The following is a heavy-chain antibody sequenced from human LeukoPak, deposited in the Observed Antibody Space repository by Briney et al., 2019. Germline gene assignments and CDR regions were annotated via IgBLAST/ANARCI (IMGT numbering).Heavy chain of an antibody. CDR1: GGSISDYY. V-gene: IGHV4-34*01. CDR3: ARAKRDGWSFYFDY. D-gene: IGHD5-24*01. Sequence: PSETLSLTCAVYGGSISDYYWSWIRQPPGKGLEWIGEINHSGSTNYNPSLKSRVTISVDTSKNQFSLKLSSVTAADTAVYYCARAKRDGWSFYFDYWGQGTLVTVSS. J-gene: IGHJ4*02. CDR2: INHSGST.